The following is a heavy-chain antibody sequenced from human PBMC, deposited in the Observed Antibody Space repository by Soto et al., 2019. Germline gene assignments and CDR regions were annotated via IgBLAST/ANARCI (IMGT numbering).Heavy chain of an antibody. CDR3: AVPLSEGDYDLDV. CDR1: GYTSTSFG. CDR2: ISAYNGNT. J-gene: IGHJ6*03. V-gene: IGHV1-18*01. Sequence: QVQLVQSGAEVKKPGASVKVSCKASGYTSTSFGITWVRQVPGQGLERIGWISAYNGNTIYAHKLQGRDTMTTDTSTSTAYLELRSLTSDETAVYYCAVPLSEGDYDLDVWGQGTTVTVSS.